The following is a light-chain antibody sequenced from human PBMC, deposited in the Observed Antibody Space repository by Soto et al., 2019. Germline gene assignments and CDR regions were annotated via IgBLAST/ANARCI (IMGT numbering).Light chain of an antibody. J-gene: IGKJ1*01. Sequence: IQMTQSPSSFSASTGDRVTIACRASQGISSYLAWYQQKPGKAPKLLIYAASTLQSGVPSRFSGSGSGTDFTLTISCLQSEDFATYYCQQYYSYPRTFGQGTKVDIK. V-gene: IGKV1-8*01. CDR1: QGISSY. CDR2: AAS. CDR3: QQYYSYPRT.